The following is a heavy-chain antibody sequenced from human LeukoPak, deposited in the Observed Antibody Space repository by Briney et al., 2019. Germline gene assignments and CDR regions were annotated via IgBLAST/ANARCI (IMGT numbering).Heavy chain of an antibody. Sequence: GGSLRLSCAASGFTFSSHWMSWVRQAPGKGLEWVANIKQDGSEKYYVDSVKGRFTISRDNAKNSLYLQMNSLRAEDTAVYYCARDSVHGYYDSSGYSALFDYWGQGTLVTVSS. J-gene: IGHJ4*02. CDR1: GFTFSSHW. V-gene: IGHV3-7*01. CDR3: ARDSVHGYYDSSGYSALFDY. D-gene: IGHD3-22*01. CDR2: IKQDGSEK.